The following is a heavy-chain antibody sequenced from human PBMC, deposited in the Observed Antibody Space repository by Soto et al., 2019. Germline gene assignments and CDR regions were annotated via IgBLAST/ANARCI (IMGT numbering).Heavy chain of an antibody. J-gene: IGHJ5*02. D-gene: IGHD3-3*01. V-gene: IGHV2-5*02. Sequence: QITLKESGPTLVKPTQTLTLTCTFSGFSLSTSGVGVGWIRQPPGKALEWLALIYWDDDKRYSPSLKSRLTITKDTSKNQVVLTMTNMDPVDTATYYCAHKNEHYDFWSGYYNCCWFDPWGQGTLVTVSS. CDR1: GFSLSTSGVG. CDR2: IYWDDDK. CDR3: AHKNEHYDFWSGYYNCCWFDP.